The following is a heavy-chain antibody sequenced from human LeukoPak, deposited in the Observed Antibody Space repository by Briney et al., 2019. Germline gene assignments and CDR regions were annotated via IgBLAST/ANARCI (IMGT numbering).Heavy chain of an antibody. V-gene: IGHV3-53*01. D-gene: IGHD3-3*01. J-gene: IGHJ4*02. CDR1: GFTVSSNY. CDR3: ARGVLMGRFDS. Sequence: GGSLRLSCAASGFTVSSNYMSWVRQAPGKGLEWVSVIYSGGSTYYADSVKGRFTISRDNSKNTLYLQKNSLRAEDTAVYYCARGVLMGRFDSWGQGTLVTVSS. CDR2: IYSGGST.